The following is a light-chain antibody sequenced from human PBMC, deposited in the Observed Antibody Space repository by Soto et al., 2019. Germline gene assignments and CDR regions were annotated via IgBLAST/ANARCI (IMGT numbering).Light chain of an antibody. CDR1: QSISTW. CDR2: DAS. V-gene: IGKV1-5*01. Sequence: DIQMTQSPSTLSASVGDSVTITCRASQSISTWLAWYQQKPGKAPNPLIYDASSLASGVPSRFSGSGSGTEFTLTISSLQPDDFATFYCQQYNSHSKTFGQGTKVEIK. J-gene: IGKJ1*01. CDR3: QQYNSHSKT.